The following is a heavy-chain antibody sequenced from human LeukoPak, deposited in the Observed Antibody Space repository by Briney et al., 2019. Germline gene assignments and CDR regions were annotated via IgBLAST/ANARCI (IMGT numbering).Heavy chain of an antibody. CDR3: ARARRSYGYQEDY. J-gene: IGHJ4*02. Sequence: SETLSLTCAVYSGSFSGYFWSWIRQPPGKGLEWIGEINHSGSTNYSPSLKSRVTISVDTSKNQFSLKLSSVTAADTAVYYCARARRSYGYQEDYWGQGTLVTVSS. V-gene: IGHV4-34*01. D-gene: IGHD5-18*01. CDR1: SGSFSGYF. CDR2: INHSGST.